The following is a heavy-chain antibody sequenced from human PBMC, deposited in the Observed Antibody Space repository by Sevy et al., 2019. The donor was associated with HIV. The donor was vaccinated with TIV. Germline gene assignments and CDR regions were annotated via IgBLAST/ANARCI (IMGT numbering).Heavy chain of an antibody. CDR1: GFTFSDYY. CDR2: ISSSGSNI. CDR3: ARDLHRGLSGSTSGY. J-gene: IGHJ4*02. V-gene: IGHV3-11*01. Sequence: GGSLRLSCAASGFTFSDYYMSWIRQAPGKGLEWVSYISSSGSNIYYADSVKGRFTVSRDNAKNSMYLHMNSLRAEDTALYYCARDLHRGLSGSTSGYWGQGTLVTVSS. D-gene: IGHD3-3*01.